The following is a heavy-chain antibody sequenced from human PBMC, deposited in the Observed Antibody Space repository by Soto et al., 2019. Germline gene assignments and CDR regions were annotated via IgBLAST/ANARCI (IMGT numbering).Heavy chain of an antibody. D-gene: IGHD2-15*01. CDR1: GFTFDDYG. J-gene: IGHJ4*02. CDR2: INWNGGST. Sequence: EVQLVESGGGVVRPGGSLRLSCAASGFTFDDYGMSWVRQAPGKGLEWVSGINWNGGSTGYADSVKGRFTISRDNAKNSLYLQMNSLRAEDTALYYCARAGIICSGGSCLVPFDYWGQGTLVTVSS. V-gene: IGHV3-20*04. CDR3: ARAGIICSGGSCLVPFDY.